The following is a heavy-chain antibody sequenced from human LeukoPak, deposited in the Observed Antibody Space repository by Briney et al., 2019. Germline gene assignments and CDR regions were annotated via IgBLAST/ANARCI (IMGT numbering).Heavy chain of an antibody. D-gene: IGHD3-3*01. CDR2: IYHSGST. CDR1: GYSISSGYY. Sequence: PSETLSLTCTVSGYSISSGYYWSWIRQPPGKGLEWIGYIYHSGSTYYNPSLKSRVTISVDRSKNQFSLKLSSVTAADTAVYYCARAGLEWLSSYFDYWGQGTLVTVSS. J-gene: IGHJ4*02. CDR3: ARAGLEWLSSYFDY. V-gene: IGHV4-38-2*02.